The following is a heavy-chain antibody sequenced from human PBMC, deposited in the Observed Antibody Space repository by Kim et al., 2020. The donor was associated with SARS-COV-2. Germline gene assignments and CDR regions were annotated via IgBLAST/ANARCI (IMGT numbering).Heavy chain of an antibody. V-gene: IGHV3-66*01. CDR3: ARDGRIAAAGTFDY. J-gene: IGHJ4*02. Sequence: GGSLRLSCAASGFTVSSNYMSWVRQAPGKGLEWVSVIYSGGSTYYADSVKGRLTISRDNSKNTVYLQMNSLRAEDKAVYYCARDGRIAAAGTFDYWGQGNLVTVAS. CDR1: GFTVSSNY. D-gene: IGHD6-13*01. CDR2: IYSGGST.